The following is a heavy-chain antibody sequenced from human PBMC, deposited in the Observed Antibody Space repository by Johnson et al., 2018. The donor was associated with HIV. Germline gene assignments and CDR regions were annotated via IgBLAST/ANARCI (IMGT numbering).Heavy chain of an antibody. CDR3: ARDAPNYFHSSGVRDDAFDI. CDR1: GFAVSDSA. J-gene: IGHJ3*02. V-gene: IGHV3-66*01. D-gene: IGHD3-22*01. Sequence: VQLVEFGGGLVQPDGSLKLSCAASGFAVSDSAMHWVRQAPGKGLEWVSVIYSGGSTYYADPVQGSFTLSRDTSQNTLYLQMHSLRAEDTAVYYCARDAPNYFHSSGVRDDAFDIWGPGTMVTVSS. CDR2: IYSGGST.